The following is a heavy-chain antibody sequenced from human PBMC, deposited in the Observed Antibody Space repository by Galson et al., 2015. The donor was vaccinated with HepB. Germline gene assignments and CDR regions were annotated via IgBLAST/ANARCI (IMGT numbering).Heavy chain of an antibody. CDR1: GGTFSSYA. V-gene: IGHV1-69*13. CDR2: IIPIFGTA. CDR3: ATDPLEYYYDSSGKNAFDI. Sequence: SVKVSCKASGGTFSSYAISWVRQAPGQGLEWMGGIIPIFGTANYAQKFQGRVTITADESTSTAYMELSSLRSEDTAVYYCATDPLEYYYDSSGKNAFDIWGQGTMVTVSS. J-gene: IGHJ3*02. D-gene: IGHD3-22*01.